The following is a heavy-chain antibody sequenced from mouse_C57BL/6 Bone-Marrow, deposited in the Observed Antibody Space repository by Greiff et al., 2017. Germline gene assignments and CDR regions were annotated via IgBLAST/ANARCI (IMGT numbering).Heavy chain of an antibody. Sequence: VHVKQSGPELVKPGASVKISCKASGYSFTDYNMNWVKQSNGKSLEWIGVINPNYGTTSYNQKFNGKATLTVDQTSSTAYMQLNSLTSEDSAVYYCARGYDYDYAMDYWGQGTSVTVSS. CDR1: GYSFTDYN. D-gene: IGHD2-4*01. J-gene: IGHJ4*01. CDR3: ARGYDYDYAMDY. V-gene: IGHV1-39*01. CDR2: INPNYGTT.